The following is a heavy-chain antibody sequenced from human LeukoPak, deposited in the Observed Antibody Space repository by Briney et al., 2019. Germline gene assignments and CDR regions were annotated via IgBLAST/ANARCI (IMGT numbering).Heavy chain of an antibody. J-gene: IGHJ5*02. V-gene: IGHV4-59*01. CDR3: ARDDSYAAYNWFDP. CDR1: GGSITSYY. Sequence: PSETLSLTCTVSGGSITSYYWSWIRQPPGEGLEWIGYIYYSGSTTYNPSLKSRVTMSVDTSKNQFSLKLSPVTAADTAMYFCARDDSYAAYNWFDPWGQGTLVTVSS. CDR2: IYYSGST. D-gene: IGHD5-18*01.